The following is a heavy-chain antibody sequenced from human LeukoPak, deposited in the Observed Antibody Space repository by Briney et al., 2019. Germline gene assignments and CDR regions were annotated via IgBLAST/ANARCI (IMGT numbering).Heavy chain of an antibody. J-gene: IGHJ5*02. CDR1: GFTFSSYG. D-gene: IGHD2-2*01. Sequence: GGSLRLSCAASGFTFSSYGMSWVRQAPGKGLEWVSGISGSGGSTYYADSVKGRFTISRDNSKNTLYVQMNSLRAEDTAVYYCAKDVETRVVVPAANWFDPWGQGTLVTVSS. CDR2: ISGSGGST. V-gene: IGHV3-23*01. CDR3: AKDVETRVVVPAANWFDP.